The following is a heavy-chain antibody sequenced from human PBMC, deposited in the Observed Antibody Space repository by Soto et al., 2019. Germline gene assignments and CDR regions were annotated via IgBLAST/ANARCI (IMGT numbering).Heavy chain of an antibody. D-gene: IGHD2-21*02. CDR1: GGSISSSSYY. Sequence: QLQLQESGPGLVKPSETLSLTCTVSGGSISSSSYYWGWIRQPPGKGLEWIGSIYYSGSTYYNPSLKSRVTIAVDTSNTQSSLKLSSVTAADTAVYYCARHRGKAYCGGDCYSDFDYWGQGTLVTVSS. V-gene: IGHV4-39*01. J-gene: IGHJ4*02. CDR2: IYYSGST. CDR3: ARHRGKAYCGGDCYSDFDY.